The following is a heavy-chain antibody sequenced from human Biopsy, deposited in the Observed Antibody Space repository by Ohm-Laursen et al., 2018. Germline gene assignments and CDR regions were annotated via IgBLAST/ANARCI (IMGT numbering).Heavy chain of an antibody. CDR2: IFNSANN. Sequence: SQTLSLTCTVSGGSISSDGSSWSWLRPRPGKGLEWNGYIFNSANNYYNPSLKNLITISGDTSKNQFSLKLNSVTAADTAMYYCARGDYFDSNGYFWFDPWGQGTLVTVSS. CDR3: ARGDYFDSNGYFWFDP. J-gene: IGHJ5*02. V-gene: IGHV4-31*01. CDR1: GGSISSDGSS. D-gene: IGHD3-22*01.